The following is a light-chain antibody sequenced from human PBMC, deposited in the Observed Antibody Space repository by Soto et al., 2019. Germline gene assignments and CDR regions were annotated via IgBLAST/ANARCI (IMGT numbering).Light chain of an antibody. CDR2: GAS. V-gene: IGKV3-20*01. CDR3: HQYDNAPQT. CDR1: QTLRRTY. J-gene: IGKJ2*01. Sequence: ELVLMQSPGTLSLSPGERATLSCRASQTLRRTYIAWYKQKPGQAPRVLIYGASKRATGIPDRFSGSGSGTDFSLNISRLEPEDGEVYDCHQYDNAPQTYGQGTKVDNK.